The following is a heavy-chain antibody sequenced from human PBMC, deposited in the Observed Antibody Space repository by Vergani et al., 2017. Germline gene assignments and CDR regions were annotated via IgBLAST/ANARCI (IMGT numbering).Heavy chain of an antibody. CDR3: ARVSITIFGVVIIPEWFDP. D-gene: IGHD3-3*01. V-gene: IGHV4-30-4*01. CDR1: GGSISSGDYY. CDR2: IYYSGST. Sequence: QVQLQESGPGLVKPSQTLSLTCTVSGGSISSGDYYWSWIRQPPGKGLEWIGYIYYSGSTYYNPSLKSRVTISVDTSKNQFSLKLSSVTAADTAVYYCARVSITIFGVVIIPEWFDPWGQGTLVTVSS. J-gene: IGHJ5*02.